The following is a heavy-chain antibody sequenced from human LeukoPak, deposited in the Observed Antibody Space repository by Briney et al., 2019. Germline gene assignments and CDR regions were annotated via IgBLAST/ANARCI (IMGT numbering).Heavy chain of an antibody. CDR1: GASISGFY. CDR2: IYTSGST. J-gene: IGHJ6*02. V-gene: IGHV4-4*07. D-gene: IGHD2-2*02. Sequence: SETLSLTCTVSGASISGFYWNWIRQPAGKGLEWIGRIYTSGSTNYNPSLKSRVTMSVDTSKNQFSLKLSSVTAADTAMYYCARDVVPAAIVNYYYYGMDVWGQGTTVTVSS. CDR3: ARDVVPAAIVNYYYYGMDV.